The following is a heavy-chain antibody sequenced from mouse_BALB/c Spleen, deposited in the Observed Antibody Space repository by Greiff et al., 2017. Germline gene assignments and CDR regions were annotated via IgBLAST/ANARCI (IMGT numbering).Heavy chain of an antibody. J-gene: IGHJ4*01. Sequence: EVQLQQSGPELVKPGASVKMSCKASGYTFTSYVMHWVKQKPGQGLEWIGYINPYNDGTKYNEKFKGKATLTSDKSSSTAYMELSSLTSEDSAVYYCARGGSLYAMDYWGQGTSVTVSS. CDR2: INPYNDGT. CDR3: ARGGSLYAMDY. V-gene: IGHV1-14*01. CDR1: GYTFTSYV.